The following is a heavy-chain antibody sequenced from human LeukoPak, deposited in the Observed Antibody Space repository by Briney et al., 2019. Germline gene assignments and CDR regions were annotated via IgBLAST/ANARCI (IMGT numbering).Heavy chain of an antibody. V-gene: IGHV1-18*01. CDR2: ISAYNGNT. CDR3: ARLVPPYYYMDV. Sequence: ASVKVSCKASGYTFTSYGIGWVRQAPGQGLEWMGWISAYNGNTNYAQKLQGRVTMTTDTSTSTAYMELRSLRSDDTAVYYCARLVPPYYYMDVWGKGTTVTISS. J-gene: IGHJ6*03. CDR1: GYTFTSYG. D-gene: IGHD6-13*01.